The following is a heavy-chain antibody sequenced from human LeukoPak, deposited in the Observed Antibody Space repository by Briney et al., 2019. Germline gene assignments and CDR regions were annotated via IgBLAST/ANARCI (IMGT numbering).Heavy chain of an antibody. Sequence: SETLSLTCSVSGGSISSGSYYWSWIRQPPGRGLEWIGYIYYSGSTNYNPSLKSRVTISVDTSKNQFSLKLSSATAADTALYYCARVEHNAFDIWGQGTMVTVSS. J-gene: IGHJ3*02. D-gene: IGHD1-26*01. CDR3: ARVEHNAFDI. CDR1: GGSISSGSYY. CDR2: IYYSGST. V-gene: IGHV4-61*01.